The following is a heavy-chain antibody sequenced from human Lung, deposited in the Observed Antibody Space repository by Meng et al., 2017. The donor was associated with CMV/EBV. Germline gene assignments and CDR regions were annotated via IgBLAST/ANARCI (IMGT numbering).Heavy chain of an antibody. CDR3: ARAGLGYCSVTSCYNDY. Sequence: GESXKISCAASGFTFSTSWMTWVRQAPGKGLEWVANIREDGSSKYYADPVKGRFTISRDNAKNSLFLQMSSLRAEDTAMYYCARAGLGYCSVTSCYNDYWGQGTXVTVYS. CDR1: GFTFSTSW. V-gene: IGHV3-7*01. J-gene: IGHJ4*02. D-gene: IGHD2-2*02. CDR2: IREDGSSK.